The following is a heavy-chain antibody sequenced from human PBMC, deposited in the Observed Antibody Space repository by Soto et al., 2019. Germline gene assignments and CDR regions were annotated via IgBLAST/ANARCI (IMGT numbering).Heavy chain of an antibody. CDR3: ARGGDWKFDF. CDR2: IHHRGTT. D-gene: IGHD2-21*02. Sequence: SDTLSLTCDVSRDSISSDKWWSWVRQSPGRGLEWIGEIHHRGTTNCNPSLKSRVTISIEKSKNQFSLEMTSLTAADTAIYYCARGGDWKFDFWGQGSLVTVS. V-gene: IGHV4-4*02. J-gene: IGHJ4*02. CDR1: RDSISSDKW.